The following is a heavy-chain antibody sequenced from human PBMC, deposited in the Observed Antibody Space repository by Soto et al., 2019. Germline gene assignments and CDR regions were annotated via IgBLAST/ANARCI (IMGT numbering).Heavy chain of an antibody. CDR2: INHSGST. Sequence: PSETLSLTCAVYGGSFSGYYWSWIRQPPGKGLEWIGEINHSGSTNYNPSLKSRVTTSVDTSKNQFSLKLSSVTAADTAVYYCARKQEYADNWFDPWGQGTQVTVSS. V-gene: IGHV4-34*01. J-gene: IGHJ5*02. D-gene: IGHD6-13*01. CDR1: GGSFSGYY. CDR3: ARKQEYADNWFDP.